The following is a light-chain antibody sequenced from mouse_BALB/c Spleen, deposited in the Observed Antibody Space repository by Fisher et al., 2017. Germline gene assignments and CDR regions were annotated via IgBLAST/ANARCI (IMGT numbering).Light chain of an antibody. CDR2: DTS. J-gene: IGKJ2*01. V-gene: IGKV4-57*01. Sequence: IVMTQSTAIMSASPGEKVTLTCSASSSVSYMHWYQQKPGSSPKPWIYDTSNLASGVPARFSGSGSGTSYSLTISRMEAEDAATYYCQQRSSYPYTFGGGTKLEIK. CDR1: SSVSY. CDR3: QQRSSYPYT.